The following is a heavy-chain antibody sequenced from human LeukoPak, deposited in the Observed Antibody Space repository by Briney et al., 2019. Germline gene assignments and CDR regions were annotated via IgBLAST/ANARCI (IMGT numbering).Heavy chain of an antibody. CDR1: GYTFTSYD. J-gene: IGHJ4*02. Sequence: ASVKASCRASGYTFTSYDIHWVRQAAGQGLEWMGWMNPNNGNIHYAQKFQGRVIMTRNTPISTAYMELTSLRSDDTAVYYCATALAGSVELDYWGQGTLVTVSS. D-gene: IGHD6-19*01. V-gene: IGHV1-8*01. CDR2: MNPNNGNI. CDR3: ATALAGSVELDY.